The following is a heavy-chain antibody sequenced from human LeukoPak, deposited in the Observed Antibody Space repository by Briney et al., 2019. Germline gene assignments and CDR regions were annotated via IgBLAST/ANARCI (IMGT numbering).Heavy chain of an antibody. J-gene: IGHJ4*02. V-gene: IGHV4-38-2*02. CDR3: ARGSHYGDYGY. CDR2: FHYSGST. CDR1: GGSISSAYY. Sequence: SETLSLTCTVSGGSISSAYYWGWIRQPPGKGLEWIGSFHYSGSTYYNPSLKSRVTISVDTSKNQFSLKLTSVTAADTAVYYCARGSHYGDYGYWGQGTLVTVSS. D-gene: IGHD4-17*01.